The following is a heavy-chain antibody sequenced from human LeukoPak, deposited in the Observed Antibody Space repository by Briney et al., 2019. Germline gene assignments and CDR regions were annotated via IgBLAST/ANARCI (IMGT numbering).Heavy chain of an antibody. D-gene: IGHD3-3*01. CDR2: IIPILGIA. CDR3: ASDVRSGYYLYYFDY. V-gene: IGHV1-69*04. J-gene: IGHJ4*02. Sequence: GASVKVSCKASGGTFSSYAISWVRQAPGQGLEWMGRIIPILGIASYAQKFQGRVTITADKSTSTAYMELSSLRSEDTAVYYCASDVRSGYYLYYFDYWGQGTLVTVSS. CDR1: GGTFSSYA.